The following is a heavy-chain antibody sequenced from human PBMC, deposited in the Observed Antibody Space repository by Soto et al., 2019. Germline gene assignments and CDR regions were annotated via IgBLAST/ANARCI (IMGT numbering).Heavy chain of an antibody. D-gene: IGHD3-10*01. J-gene: IGHJ6*02. CDR2: ISYDGSNK. Sequence: QVQLVESGGGVVQPGRSLRLSCAASGFTFSSYAMHWVRQAPGKGLEWVAVISYDGSNKYYADSVTGRFTISRDNSKNTLYLQMNSLRAEDTAVYYCAREREGGSVLGAYYYYGMDVWGQGTTVTVSS. CDR3: AREREGGSVLGAYYYYGMDV. CDR1: GFTFSSYA. V-gene: IGHV3-30-3*01.